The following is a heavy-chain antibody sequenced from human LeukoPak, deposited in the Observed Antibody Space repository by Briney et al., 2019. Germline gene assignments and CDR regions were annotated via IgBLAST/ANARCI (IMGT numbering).Heavy chain of an antibody. CDR2: ITSSTSYT. CDR1: GFTFSDYY. CDR3: ARRPVPRVPTITCYPDP. J-gene: IGHJ2*01. Sequence: PGGSLRLSCAASGFTFSDYYMSWIRQAPGKGLESVSYITSSTSYTNYSESVKGRFTISRDNAKTSLYLQMNRLSAEDTPGYHCARRPVPRVPTITCYPDPWRRGPLVTVSS. D-gene: IGHD5-12*01. V-gene: IGHV3-11*06.